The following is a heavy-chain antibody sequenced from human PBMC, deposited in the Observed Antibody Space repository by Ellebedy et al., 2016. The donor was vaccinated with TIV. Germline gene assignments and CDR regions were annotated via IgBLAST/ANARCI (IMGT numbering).Heavy chain of an antibody. D-gene: IGHD4-23*01. J-gene: IGHJ4*02. CDR1: GLSLSNYG. CDR2: ISRSSIDM. Sequence: GESLKISCAASGLSLSNYGMNWVRQAPGKGLEWVAFISRSSIDMYYADSVKGRFTISRDNSKNTLYLQMNSLRAEDRALYYCAKDAPGGNSVLFDHWGQGTLVTVSS. V-gene: IGHV3-48*01. CDR3: AKDAPGGNSVLFDH.